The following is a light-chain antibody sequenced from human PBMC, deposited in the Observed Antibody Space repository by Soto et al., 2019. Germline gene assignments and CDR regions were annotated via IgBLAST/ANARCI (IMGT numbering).Light chain of an antibody. CDR3: KQYKEWPPFT. J-gene: IGKJ5*01. V-gene: IGKV3-15*01. CDR2: GAS. CDR1: QYVSNK. Sequence: EIVIARSPATRCLSPGETATLSCVASQYVSNKVAWYQQKPGQAPSLLILGASTRATGVPARFSGSGSGTEFTLSISSLQSEDFAVYYCKQYKEWPPFTFGQGTRLEIK.